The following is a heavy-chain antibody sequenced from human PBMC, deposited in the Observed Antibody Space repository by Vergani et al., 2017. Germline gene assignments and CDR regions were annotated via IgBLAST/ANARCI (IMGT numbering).Heavy chain of an antibody. V-gene: IGHV1-69*12. CDR1: GGTFSSCA. Sequence: QVQLVQSGAEVKKPGSSVKVSCKASGGTFSSCAISWVRQAPGQGLEWMGGIIPIFGTANYAQKFQGRVTITADESTSTAYMELSSLRSEDTAVYYCAGTAARSYYYYYYGMDFWGQGTTVTVSS. J-gene: IGHJ6*02. CDR3: AGTAARSYYYYYYGMDF. D-gene: IGHD2-2*01. CDR2: IIPIFGTA.